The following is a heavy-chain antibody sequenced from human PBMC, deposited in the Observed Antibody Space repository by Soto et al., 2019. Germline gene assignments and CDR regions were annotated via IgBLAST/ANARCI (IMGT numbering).Heavy chain of an antibody. J-gene: IGHJ4*02. CDR3: AHSLIPNWGSRGAFDY. CDR1: GFSLSTSGVG. Sequence: QITLKESGPTLVKPTQTLTLTCTFSGFSLSTSGVGVGWIRQPPGKALEWLALIYWDDDKRYSPSLKSRLTITKXPXKXXVVLTMTNMDPVDTATYYCAHSLIPNWGSRGAFDYWGQRTLVTVSS. CDR2: IYWDDDK. D-gene: IGHD7-27*01. V-gene: IGHV2-5*02.